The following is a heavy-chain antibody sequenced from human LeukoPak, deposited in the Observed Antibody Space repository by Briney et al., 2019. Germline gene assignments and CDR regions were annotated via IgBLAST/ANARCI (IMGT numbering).Heavy chain of an antibody. Sequence: ASVKVSCKASGYTFTGYYMHWVRQAPGQGLEWMGWINPNSGDTNYAQKLQGRVTMTTDTSTSTAYMELRSLRSDDTAVYYCARARWDSSGYSMYFDYWGQGTLVTVSS. J-gene: IGHJ4*02. D-gene: IGHD3-22*01. V-gene: IGHV1-2*02. CDR2: INPNSGDT. CDR1: GYTFTGYY. CDR3: ARARWDSSGYSMYFDY.